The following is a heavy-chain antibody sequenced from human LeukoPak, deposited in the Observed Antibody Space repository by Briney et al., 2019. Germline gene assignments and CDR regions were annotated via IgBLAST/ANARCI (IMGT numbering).Heavy chain of an antibody. CDR1: GYTFTSYG. V-gene: IGHV1-18*01. CDR2: ISAYNGNT. CDR3: ARSSTPYCGGGCSWACDY. D-gene: IGHD2-21*02. Sequence: GASVKVSCKASGYTFTSYGISWVRQAPGQGLEWMGWISAYNGNTNYAQKLQGRVTMTTDTSTSTAYMELRSLRSDDTAVYYCARSSTPYCGGGCSWACDYWGQGTLVTVSS. J-gene: IGHJ4*02.